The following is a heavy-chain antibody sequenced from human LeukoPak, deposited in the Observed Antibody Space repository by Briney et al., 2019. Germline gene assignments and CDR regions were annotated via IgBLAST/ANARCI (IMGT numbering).Heavy chain of an antibody. CDR3: ARVPPPASTYYDFWSGYYTRWYFDL. CDR1: GDSFTSYG. CDR2: ISAYNGNT. V-gene: IGHV1-18*01. Sequence: GESLKISCKGSGDSFTSYGISWVRQAPGQGLEWMGWISAYNGNTNFAQKLQGRVTMTTDTSTSTAYMELRSLRSDDTAVYYCARVPPPASTYYDFWSGYYTRWYFDLWGRGTLVTVSS. D-gene: IGHD3-3*01. J-gene: IGHJ2*01.